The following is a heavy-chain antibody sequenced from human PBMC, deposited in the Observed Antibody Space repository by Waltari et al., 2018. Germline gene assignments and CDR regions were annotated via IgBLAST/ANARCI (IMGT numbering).Heavy chain of an antibody. D-gene: IGHD6-6*01. Sequence: QGQLVESGGGVVQPGGSLSPSCTDSALTFSRNDLHWVRQTPGKGLEWVAVIWFDGSNQFYADSVKGRFTISRDNSKNTAYLHMNSLRAEDTAIYYCAKGAYHVSSSNGDSWGQGTLVIVSS. CDR3: AKGAYHVSSSNGDS. J-gene: IGHJ4*02. CDR1: ALTFSRND. CDR2: IWFDGSNQ. V-gene: IGHV3-30*02.